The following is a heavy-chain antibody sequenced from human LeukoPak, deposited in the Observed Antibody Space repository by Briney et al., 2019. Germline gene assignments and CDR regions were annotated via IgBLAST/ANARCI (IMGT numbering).Heavy chain of an antibody. CDR1: GGSISSSSYY. CDR3: AREGSGYGYYYYYYGMDV. J-gene: IGHJ6*02. CDR2: IYYSGST. V-gene: IGHV4-39*07. Sequence: SETLSLTCTVSGGSISSSSYYWGWIRQPPGKGLEWIGSIYYSGSTYYNPSLKSRVTISVDTSKNQFSLKLSSVTAADTAVYYCAREGSGYGYYYYYYGMDVWGQGTTVTVSS. D-gene: IGHD5-12*01.